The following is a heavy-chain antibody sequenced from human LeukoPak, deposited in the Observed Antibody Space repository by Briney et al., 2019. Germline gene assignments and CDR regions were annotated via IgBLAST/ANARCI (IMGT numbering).Heavy chain of an antibody. D-gene: IGHD6-19*01. J-gene: IGHJ4*02. CDR2: VLRSGGST. CDR1: GFTFSSYA. CDR3: AKGFYSSGWYFDY. Sequence: GGSLRLSCAASGFTFSSYAMSWVRQAPGKVLEWVSTVLRSGGSTDYADAEKGRFTISRDNSKNTLYLQMNSLRAEDTAIYYCAKGFYSSGWYFDYWGQGTLVTVSS. V-gene: IGHV3-23*01.